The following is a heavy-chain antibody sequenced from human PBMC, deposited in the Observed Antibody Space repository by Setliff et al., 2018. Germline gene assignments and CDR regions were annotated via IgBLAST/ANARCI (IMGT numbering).Heavy chain of an antibody. Sequence: GGSLRLSCAASGFTFSTYWMSWVRQAPGKGLEWVANIKEDGSERDYVDSVKERFTISRDHAKNSLYLQMNSLRAEGTAVYYCARDRTGRVSAWGYMDVWGKGTTVTVSS. J-gene: IGHJ6*03. D-gene: IGHD1-26*01. CDR3: ARDRTGRVSAWGYMDV. CDR1: GFTFSTYW. V-gene: IGHV3-7*01. CDR2: IKEDGSER.